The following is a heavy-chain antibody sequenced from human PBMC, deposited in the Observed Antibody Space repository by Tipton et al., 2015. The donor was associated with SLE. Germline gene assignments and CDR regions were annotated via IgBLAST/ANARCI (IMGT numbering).Heavy chain of an antibody. V-gene: IGHV3-74*01. D-gene: IGHD4-17*01. Sequence: GSLRLSCAASSFNFSSYAMSWVRQAPGKGLQWVSRVDPYGTGISYADSVRGRFTISRDNTKNTLYLQMNSLRAEDTAVYYCAKRGNDYGDSYFYYNGMDVWGQGTTVTVSS. CDR3: AKRGNDYGDSYFYYNGMDV. CDR1: SFNFSSYA. J-gene: IGHJ6*02. CDR2: VDPYGTGI.